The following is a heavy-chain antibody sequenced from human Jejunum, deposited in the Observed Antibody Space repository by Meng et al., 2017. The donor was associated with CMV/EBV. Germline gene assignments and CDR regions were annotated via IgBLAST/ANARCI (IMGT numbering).Heavy chain of an antibody. CDR2: INPKNGGP. D-gene: IGHD1-14*01. J-gene: IGHJ4*02. Sequence: KTSGYDFTDYYIQWVRQAPGQAPEWMGWINPKNGGPRYAAKFQGRVTLTSDTSLNTAFLDLSGLRSDDTAVYYCTRRKTDTGWVYWGQGTLVTVSS. V-gene: IGHV1-2*02. CDR3: TRRKTDTGWVY. CDR1: GYDFTDYY.